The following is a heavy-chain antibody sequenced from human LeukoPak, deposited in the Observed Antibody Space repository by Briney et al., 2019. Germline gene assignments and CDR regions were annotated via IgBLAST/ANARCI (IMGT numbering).Heavy chain of an antibody. V-gene: IGHV3-21*01. Sequence: GGPLRLSCAASGFTFSSYSMNWVRQAPGKGLEWVSSISDISDYIYYADSVKGRFTISRDNGKNSLYLQLNSLRVEDTAVYYCASTLTRDSSGSYGALDYWGQGALVTVSS. D-gene: IGHD6-19*01. CDR3: ASTLTRDSSGSYGALDY. CDR2: ISDISDYI. J-gene: IGHJ4*02. CDR1: GFTFSSYS.